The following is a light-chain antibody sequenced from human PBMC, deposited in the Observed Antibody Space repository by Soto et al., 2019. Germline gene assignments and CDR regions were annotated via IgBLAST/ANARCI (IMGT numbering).Light chain of an antibody. Sequence: QSVLTQSPSVSAAPGQKVTISCSGSSSNIGNNYVSWYQQLPGTAPKLVIYDNNKRFSGIPDRFSGSKSGTSATLGITGLQTGDEADYYCGTWDDILSAGVFGGGTQLTVL. CDR2: DNN. V-gene: IGLV1-51*01. J-gene: IGLJ2*01. CDR3: GTWDDILSAGV. CDR1: SSNIGNNY.